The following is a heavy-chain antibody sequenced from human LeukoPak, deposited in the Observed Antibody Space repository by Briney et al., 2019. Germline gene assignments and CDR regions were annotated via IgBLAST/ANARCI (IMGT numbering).Heavy chain of an antibody. CDR1: GFTFSSYA. CDR2: ISGSGGST. V-gene: IGHV3-23*01. J-gene: IGHJ4*02. Sequence: PGGSLRLSCAASGFTFSSYAMSWVRQAPGKGLEWVSAISGSGGSTYYADSVKGRFTISRDNSKNTLYLQMNSLRAEDTAVYYCAKAGVEQLQRREYFDYWGQGTLVTVSS. D-gene: IGHD1-1*01. CDR3: AKAGVEQLQRREYFDY.